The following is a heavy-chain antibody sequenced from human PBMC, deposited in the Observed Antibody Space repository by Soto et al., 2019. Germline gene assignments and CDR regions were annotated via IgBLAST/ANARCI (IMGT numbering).Heavy chain of an antibody. CDR3: ARGGGSTKVDY. CDR2: TSNSGST. J-gene: IGHJ4*02. Sequence: QVQLQESGPGLVKPSQTLSLTCTVSGGSITSSGYYWSWIRQHPGEGLEWIGFTSNSGSTSYNPSLKSRVTISVDTSSNHFSRNLKSVTAADTAVDYCARGGGSTKVDYWGQGTLVTVSP. V-gene: IGHV4-31*03. D-gene: IGHD2-2*01. CDR1: GGSITSSGYY.